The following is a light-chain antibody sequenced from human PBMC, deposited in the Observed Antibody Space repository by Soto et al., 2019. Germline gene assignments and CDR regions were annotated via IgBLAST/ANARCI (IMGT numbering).Light chain of an antibody. CDR3: AAWDDSLSGPV. Sequence: QSVLTQPPSASGTPGQRVTISCSGSSSNIGSNYVSWYQQLPGTAPKLLIHSNYARPSGVPDRFSGSKSGTSASLAISGLQAEDEADYYCAAWDDSLSGPVFGGGTKLTVL. V-gene: IGLV1-47*02. CDR2: SNY. CDR1: SSNIGSNY. J-gene: IGLJ3*02.